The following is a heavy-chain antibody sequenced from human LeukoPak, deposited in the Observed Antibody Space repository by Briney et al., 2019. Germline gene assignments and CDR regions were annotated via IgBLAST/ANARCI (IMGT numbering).Heavy chain of an antibody. CDR1: GYSFTSYW. V-gene: IGHV5-51*01. CDR2: IYPGDSDT. D-gene: IGHD4-23*01. J-gene: IGHJ3*02. CDR3: ARQANDYGGNSGAFDI. Sequence: GESLKISCKGSGYSFTSYWIGWVRQMPGKGLEWMGIIYPGDSDTRYSPSFQGQVTISADKSISTAYLQWSSLKASDTAMYYCARQANDYGGNSGAFDIWGQGTMVTVSS.